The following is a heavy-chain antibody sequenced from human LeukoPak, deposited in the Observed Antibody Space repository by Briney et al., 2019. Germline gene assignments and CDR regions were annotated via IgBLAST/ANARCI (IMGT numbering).Heavy chain of an antibody. V-gene: IGHV3-74*01. Sequence: GGSLRLSCAASGFTFSTYWMHWVRQTPGKGLVWVSRIHSDGRSTSYADSVNGRFTISRDNAKNTLYLQMNSLRAEDTAVYYCARDRPGNTAIDYWGQGTLVTVSS. J-gene: IGHJ4*02. CDR3: ARDRPGNTAIDY. CDR2: IHSDGRST. D-gene: IGHD5-18*01. CDR1: GFTFSTYW.